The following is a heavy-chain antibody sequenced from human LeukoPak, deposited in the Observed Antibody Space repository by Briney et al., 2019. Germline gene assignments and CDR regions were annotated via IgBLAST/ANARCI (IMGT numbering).Heavy chain of an antibody. Sequence: GGSLRLSCAASGFTFSDYFMSWIRQAPGKGLEWVSNIRGSGDDTKYADSVKGRFTISRDNAKNSLYLQMNSLRAEDTAVYYCARATYYDSSGYYYWGQGTLVTVSS. CDR1: GFTFSDYF. CDR3: ARATYYDSSGYYY. J-gene: IGHJ4*02. D-gene: IGHD3-22*01. CDR2: IRGSGDDT. V-gene: IGHV3-11*05.